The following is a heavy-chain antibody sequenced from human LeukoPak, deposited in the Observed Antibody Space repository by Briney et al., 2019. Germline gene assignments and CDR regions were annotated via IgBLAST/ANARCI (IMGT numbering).Heavy chain of an antibody. V-gene: IGHV4-31*03. D-gene: IGHD3-22*01. Sequence: SETLSLTCTVSGGSISSGGYYWSWIRQHPGKGLEWIGYIYYSGSTYYNPSLKSRVTISVDTSKNQFSLKLSSVTAADTAVYYCARWQFILVDDSSGYYSHWGQGTLVTVSS. CDR2: IYYSGST. CDR1: GGSISSGGYY. CDR3: ARWQFILVDDSSGYYSH. J-gene: IGHJ4*02.